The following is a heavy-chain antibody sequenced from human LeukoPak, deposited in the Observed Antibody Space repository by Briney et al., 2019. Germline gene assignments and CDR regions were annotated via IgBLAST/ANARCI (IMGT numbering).Heavy chain of an antibody. CDR1: GGSIGTYY. CDR3: ARHETYNSGWHHFDY. V-gene: IGHV4-59*08. D-gene: IGHD6-19*01. CDR2: IYYSGST. J-gene: IGHJ4*02. Sequence: SETLSLTCTVSGGSIGTYYWSWIRQPPGKGLEWIGYIYYSGSTNYNSSLKSRVTISLDTSKNQFSLKLSSVTAADTAVYYCARHETYNSGWHHFDYWGQGTLVTVSS.